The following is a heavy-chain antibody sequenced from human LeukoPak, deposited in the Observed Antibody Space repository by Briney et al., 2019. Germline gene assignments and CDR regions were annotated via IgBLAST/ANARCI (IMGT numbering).Heavy chain of an antibody. CDR1: GFTFSSYW. CDR3: ARDGGSSGYHSLGWFDP. V-gene: IGHV3-7*01. CDR2: IKQDGSEK. Sequence: GGSLRLSCAASGFTFSSYWMSSVRQAPGMGLEWVANIKQDGSEKYYVDSVKGRFTISRDNAKNSLYLQMNSLRAEDTAVYYCARDGGSSGYHSLGWFDPWGQGTLVTVSS. D-gene: IGHD3-22*01. J-gene: IGHJ5*02.